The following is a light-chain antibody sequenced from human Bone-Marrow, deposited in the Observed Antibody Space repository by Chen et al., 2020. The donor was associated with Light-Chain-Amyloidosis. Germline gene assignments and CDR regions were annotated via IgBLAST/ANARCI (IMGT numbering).Light chain of an antibody. CDR2: DDS. Sequence: YVLTQPPSEAVAPGQTARITCGGDDIGSTSVHWYQQKPGQAPVLVVYDDSDRPSGIPERFSGSNAVNAATLPISRVEAGDEADYYCQVWVSNSDHPVFGGGTKLTVL. CDR1: DIGSTS. V-gene: IGLV3-21*02. J-gene: IGLJ3*02. CDR3: QVWVSNSDHPV.